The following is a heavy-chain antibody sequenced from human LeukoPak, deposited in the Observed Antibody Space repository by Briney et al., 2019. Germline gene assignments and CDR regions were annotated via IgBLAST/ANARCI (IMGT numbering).Heavy chain of an antibody. J-gene: IGHJ6*02. CDR3: ASKLGINYYYYYYGMDV. CDR1: GGTFISYA. D-gene: IGHD7-27*01. V-gene: IGHV1-69*13. CDR2: IIPIFGTA. Sequence: GASVKVSCKASGGTFISYAISWVRQAPGQGLEWMGGIIPIFGTANYAQKFQGRVTITADESTSTACMELSSLRSEDTAVYYCASKLGINYYYYYYGMDVWGQGTTVTVSS.